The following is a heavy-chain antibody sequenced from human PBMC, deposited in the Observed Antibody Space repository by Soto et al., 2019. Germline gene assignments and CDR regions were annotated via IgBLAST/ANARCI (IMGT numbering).Heavy chain of an antibody. Sequence: GGSLRLSCAASGFTFSSYGMHWVRQAPGKGLEWVAVIWYDGSNKYYADSVKGRFTISRDNSKNTLYLQMNSLRAEDTAVYYCARDRAAAGIFDYWGQGTLVTVSS. CDR1: GFTFSSYG. V-gene: IGHV3-33*01. D-gene: IGHD6-13*01. J-gene: IGHJ4*02. CDR2: IWYDGSNK. CDR3: ARDRAAAGIFDY.